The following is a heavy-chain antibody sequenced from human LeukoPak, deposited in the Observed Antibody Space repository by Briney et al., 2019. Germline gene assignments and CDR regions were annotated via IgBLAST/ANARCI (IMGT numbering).Heavy chain of an antibody. V-gene: IGHV3-48*04. Sequence: GGSLRLSCAASGFTFSSYSMNWVRQAPGKGLEWVSYISSSSSTIYYADSVKGRFTISRDNAKNSLYLQMSSLKASDTAMYYCASQRRISSGWSFDAFDIWGQGTMVTVSS. CDR1: GFTFSSYS. CDR2: ISSSSSTI. CDR3: ASQRRISSGWSFDAFDI. D-gene: IGHD6-19*01. J-gene: IGHJ3*02.